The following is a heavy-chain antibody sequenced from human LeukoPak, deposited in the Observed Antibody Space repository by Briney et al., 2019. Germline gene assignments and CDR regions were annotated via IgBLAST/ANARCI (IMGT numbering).Heavy chain of an antibody. D-gene: IGHD1/OR15-1a*01. CDR3: ARAAQNWNNAPYFDY. J-gene: IGHJ4*02. CDR1: GGSVSSGGYY. V-gene: IGHV4-31*03. CDR2: IYYSGTT. Sequence: SETLSLTCTVSGGSVSSGGYYWSWIRQHPGKGLEWIGYIYYSGTTYYNPSLKSRVIISLDTPKVQFSLRLSSVTAADTAVYYCARAAQNWNNAPYFDYWGQGTLVTVSS.